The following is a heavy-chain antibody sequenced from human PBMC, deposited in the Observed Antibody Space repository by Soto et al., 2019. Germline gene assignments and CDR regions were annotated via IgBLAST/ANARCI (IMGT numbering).Heavy chain of an antibody. Sequence: PXVLLRLSFAASGFTFSSYAMSWVRQAPGKGLEWVSAISGSGGSTYYADSVKGRFTISRDNSKNTLYLQMNSLRAEDTAVYYCAKALDYYDSSGYYYWDYYYGMDVCGQRTTVTVSS. D-gene: IGHD3-22*01. CDR3: AKALDYYDSSGYYYWDYYYGMDV. CDR2: ISGSGGST. J-gene: IGHJ6*02. V-gene: IGHV3-23*01. CDR1: GFTFSSYA.